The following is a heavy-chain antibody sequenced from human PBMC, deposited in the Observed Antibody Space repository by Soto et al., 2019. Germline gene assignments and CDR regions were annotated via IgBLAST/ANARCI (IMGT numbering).Heavy chain of an antibody. V-gene: IGHV3-15*01. Sequence: EVQLVDSGGGMVKPGGSLTLSCAASGFTFSNAWMSWVRQAPGKGLEWVGRIKSKTDGETTDYAAPVKGRFTISRDDSKNTMYLQMNSLQIEDTAVYYCTLHIVVVTSVHNHFNHWGQGTLVTVSS. J-gene: IGHJ4*02. CDR3: TLHIVVVTSVHNHFNH. D-gene: IGHD2-21*02. CDR1: GFTFSNAW. CDR2: IKSKTDGETT.